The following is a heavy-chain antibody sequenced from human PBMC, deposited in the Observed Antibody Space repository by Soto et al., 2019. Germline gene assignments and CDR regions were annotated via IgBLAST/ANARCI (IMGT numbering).Heavy chain of an antibody. J-gene: IGHJ3*02. CDR3: ARGIPHSWNYGSQDAFDI. V-gene: IGHV1-46*01. D-gene: IGHD1-7*01. Sequence: QVQLVQSGAEVKKPGASVKVSCKASGYTFTSYYMHWVRQAPGQGLEWMGIINPSGGSTSYAQKFQVRVTITRDTSTSTVYMELSSLRSEDTAVYYCARGIPHSWNYGSQDAFDIWGQGTMVTVSS. CDR2: INPSGGST. CDR1: GYTFTSYY.